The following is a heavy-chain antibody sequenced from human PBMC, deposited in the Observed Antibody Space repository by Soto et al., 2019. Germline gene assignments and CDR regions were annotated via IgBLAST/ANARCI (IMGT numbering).Heavy chain of an antibody. V-gene: IGHV3-48*02. Sequence: GGSLRLSCAASGFTLGSYSMNWVRQAPGGGLEWIAYISLGRRTIFYADSGKGRFTISRDAAKNSLYLQMNSLRDEDTPVYYCARDNGIEGSFDHWGQGTLVIVS. CDR1: GFTLGSYS. CDR3: ARDNGIEGSFDH. J-gene: IGHJ5*02. CDR2: ISLGRRTI.